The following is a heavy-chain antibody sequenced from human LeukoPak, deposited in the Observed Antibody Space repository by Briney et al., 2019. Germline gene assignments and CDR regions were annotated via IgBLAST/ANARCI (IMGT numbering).Heavy chain of an antibody. CDR3: TIDGNFDY. CDR2: IGSETFGGTT. CDR1: GFTCSSYG. V-gene: IGHV3-49*04. D-gene: IGHD1-1*01. Sequence: GGSLRLSCAASGFTCSSYGMHWVRQAPGKGLEWVGFIGSETFGGTTEYAASVKGRFTISRDDPKSIAYLQMNSLETEDTAVYYCTIDGNFDYWGEGTLVTVSS. J-gene: IGHJ4*02.